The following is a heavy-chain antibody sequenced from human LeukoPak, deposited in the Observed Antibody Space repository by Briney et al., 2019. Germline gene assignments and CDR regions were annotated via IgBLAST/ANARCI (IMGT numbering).Heavy chain of an antibody. CDR2: ISGDGGST. V-gene: IGHV3-43*02. D-gene: IGHD2-15*01. CDR3: AREDREAFDY. CDR1: GFTFDDYA. Sequence: GGSLRLSCAASGFTFDDYAMHWVRQAPGKGLEWVSLISGDGGSTYYADSVKGRFTISRDNSKNSLYLQMNSLRAEDTAVYFCAREDREAFDYWGQGTLVTVSS. J-gene: IGHJ4*02.